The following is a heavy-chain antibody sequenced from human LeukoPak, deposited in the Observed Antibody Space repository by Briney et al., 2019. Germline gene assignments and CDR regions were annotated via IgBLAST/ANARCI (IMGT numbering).Heavy chain of an antibody. D-gene: IGHD6-13*01. Sequence: GASVKVSCKASGYTFSTYDINWVRQASGQGLEWMGGVNPKSGKIGYARKFQGRLTITTNTSISTADMELNILTSEDTAVYYCARALALAYWGQGTLVSVSS. V-gene: IGHV1-8*03. CDR1: GYTFSTYD. J-gene: IGHJ4*02. CDR2: VNPKSGKI. CDR3: ARALALAY.